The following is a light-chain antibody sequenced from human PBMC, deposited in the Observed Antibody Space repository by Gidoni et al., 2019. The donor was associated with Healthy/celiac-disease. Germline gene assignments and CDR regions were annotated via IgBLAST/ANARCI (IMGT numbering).Light chain of an antibody. CDR1: NSDVGGYNY. Sequence: QSALTQPASVSGSPGQSITISCTGTNSDVGGYNYVSWSQQHPGKAPKLMIYYVSHRPSGVSNRFSGSKSVNTASLTISGLQAEDEADYYCSSYTSSILFGGGTKLTVL. CDR2: YVS. CDR3: SSYTSSIL. J-gene: IGLJ2*01. V-gene: IGLV2-14*03.